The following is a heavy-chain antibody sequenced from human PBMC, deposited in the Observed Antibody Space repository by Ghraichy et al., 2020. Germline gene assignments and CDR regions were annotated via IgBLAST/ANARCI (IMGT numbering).Heavy chain of an antibody. CDR3: ARAYYYDSSGYSSSVYDY. Sequence: GGSLRLSCAASGFTFSSYWMSWVRQAPGKGLEWVANIKQDGSEKYYVDSVKGRFTISRDNAKNSLYLQMNSLRAEDTAVYYCARAYYYDSSGYSSSVYDYWGQGTLVTVSS. J-gene: IGHJ4*02. V-gene: IGHV3-7*01. D-gene: IGHD3-22*01. CDR1: GFTFSSYW. CDR2: IKQDGSEK.